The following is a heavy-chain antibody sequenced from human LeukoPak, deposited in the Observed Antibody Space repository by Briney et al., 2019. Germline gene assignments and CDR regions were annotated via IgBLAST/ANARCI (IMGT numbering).Heavy chain of an antibody. CDR1: GFTFTSYS. J-gene: IGHJ4*02. CDR2: ISGGGGST. CDR3: AKGGKWDVTPFDY. V-gene: IGHV3-23*01. Sequence: GGSLRLSCAASGFTFTSYSMNSVRQAPGKGLEWVSTISGGGGSTYYADSVKGRFTISRDNSKNTLYPQVNSLRAEDTAVYYCAKGGKWDVTPFDYWGQGTLVTVSS. D-gene: IGHD1-26*01.